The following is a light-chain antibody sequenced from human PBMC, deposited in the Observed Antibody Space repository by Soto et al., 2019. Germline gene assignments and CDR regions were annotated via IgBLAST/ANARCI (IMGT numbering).Light chain of an antibody. CDR2: GAS. Sequence: EIVMTQSPVTLSVSPGARATLSCRASHSVSSSLAWFQQKPGQAPRLLVYGASTRATGIPARFSGRGSGTEFTLTISSLQSEDFAIYYCQQYNNWPPWTFGQGTKVEIK. V-gene: IGKV3-15*01. J-gene: IGKJ1*01. CDR1: HSVSSS. CDR3: QQYNNWPPWT.